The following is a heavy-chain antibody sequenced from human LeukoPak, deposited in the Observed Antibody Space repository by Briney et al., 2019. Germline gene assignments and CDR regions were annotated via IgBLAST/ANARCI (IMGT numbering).Heavy chain of an antibody. V-gene: IGHV1-2*02. Sequence: ASVKVSCKASGYTFTGYYMHWVRQAPGQGLEWMGWINPNSGGTNYAQKFQGRVTMTRDTSISTAYMELSRLRSDDTAVYYCARATNCSSIRCYLSFDYWGQGTLVTVTS. CDR2: INPNSGGT. CDR1: GYTFTGYY. CDR3: ARATNCSSIRCYLSFDY. J-gene: IGHJ4*02. D-gene: IGHD2-2*01.